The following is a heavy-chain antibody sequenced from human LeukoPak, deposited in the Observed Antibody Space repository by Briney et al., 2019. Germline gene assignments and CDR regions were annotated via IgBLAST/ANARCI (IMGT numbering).Heavy chain of an antibody. D-gene: IGHD1-1*01. Sequence: ASVTVSCKASGYTFTSYDINWVRQAPGQGLEWMGWMNPNNGNTGYAQKFQGRVTMTRNTSISTAYMELSSLRSEDTAVYYCARVITRGSGRFDPWGQGTLVTVSS. V-gene: IGHV1-8*01. CDR1: GYTFTSYD. CDR2: MNPNNGNT. CDR3: ARVITRGSGRFDP. J-gene: IGHJ5*02.